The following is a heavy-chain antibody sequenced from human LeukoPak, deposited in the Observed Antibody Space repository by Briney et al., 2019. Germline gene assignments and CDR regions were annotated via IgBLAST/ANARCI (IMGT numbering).Heavy chain of an antibody. CDR3: ARGSPTGLGDHDAFDI. Sequence: PSETLSLTCGISGGSLSAYYWNWIRQPPGNGLEWIGEINHSGITDHNPSLKSRVTISLDTSKNQFSLKLSSVTAADTAVYYCARGSPTGLGDHDAFDIWGQGTMVTVSS. D-gene: IGHD3-16*01. V-gene: IGHV4-34*01. CDR2: INHSGIT. CDR1: GGSLSAYY. J-gene: IGHJ3*02.